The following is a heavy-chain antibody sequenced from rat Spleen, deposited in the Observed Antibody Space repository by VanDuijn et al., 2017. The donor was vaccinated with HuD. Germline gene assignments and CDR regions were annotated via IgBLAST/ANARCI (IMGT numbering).Heavy chain of an antibody. V-gene: IGHV5-34*01. CDR1: GFIFSDYG. CDR2: FRSYSGTI. D-gene: IGHD1-1*01. Sequence: EVQLVESGGGLVQPGRSLKLSCVASGFIFSDYGMNWIRQAPGKGLEWIAYFRSYSGTISYADTVMGRFTISRDNAKNTLYLQLSSLRSEDTALYYCARSTAWGDYFDYWGQGVMVTVSS. CDR3: ARSTAWGDYFDY. J-gene: IGHJ2*01.